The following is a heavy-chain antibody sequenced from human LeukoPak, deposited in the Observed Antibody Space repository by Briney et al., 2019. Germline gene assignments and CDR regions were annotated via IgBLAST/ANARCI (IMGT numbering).Heavy chain of an antibody. CDR1: GDSISNSIW. CDR3: ARRMYSSHPRYNWFDP. V-gene: IGHV4-4*02. CDR2: VDHTGNT. D-gene: IGHD6-13*01. Sequence: PSGTLSLTCTVSGDSISNSIWWSWLRQPPGKGLEWIGEVDHTGNTNYRPSLDSRVTLSIDTSKNHFSLTLTSVTAADTAVYYCARRMYSSHPRYNWFDPWGQGTLVTVSS. J-gene: IGHJ5*02.